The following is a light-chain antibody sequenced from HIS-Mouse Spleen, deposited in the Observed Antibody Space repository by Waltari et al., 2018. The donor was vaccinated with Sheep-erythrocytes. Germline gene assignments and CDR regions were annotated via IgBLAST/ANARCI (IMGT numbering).Light chain of an antibody. Sequence: DIQMTQSPFSLSASVGDRVTITCQASQDISNYLNWYQQKTGKAPKLLIYDASNLETGVPSRFSGSGSGTDFTFTISSLQPEDIATYYCQQYDNLLTFGGGTKVEIK. J-gene: IGKJ4*01. CDR2: DAS. V-gene: IGKV1-33*01. CDR1: QDISNY. CDR3: QQYDNLLT.